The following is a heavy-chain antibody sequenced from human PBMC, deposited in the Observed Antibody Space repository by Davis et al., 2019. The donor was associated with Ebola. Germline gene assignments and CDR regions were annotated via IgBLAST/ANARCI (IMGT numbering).Heavy chain of an antibody. CDR3: ARGIGGLRGWFDP. Sequence: PGGSLRLSCAASGFTFSSYAMSWVRQAPGKGLEWVSAISGSGGSTYYADSVKGRFTISRDNSKNSLYLQMNSLKTEDTAFYYCARGIGGLRGWFDPWGQGTLVTVSS. D-gene: IGHD2-21*01. CDR2: ISGSGGST. CDR1: GFTFSSYA. V-gene: IGHV3-23*01. J-gene: IGHJ5*02.